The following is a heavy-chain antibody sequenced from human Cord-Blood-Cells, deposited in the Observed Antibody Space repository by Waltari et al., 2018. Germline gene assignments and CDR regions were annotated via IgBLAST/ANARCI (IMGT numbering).Heavy chain of an antibody. V-gene: IGHV1-24*01. Sequence: QVQLVQSGAEVKKPGASVKVSCKVSGYTLTELSMHWVRQAPGKGLEWMGGFGPEDGETIYAQKFQGRVTMTEATSTDTAYMELSSLRSEDTAVYYCATDHRYCSGGSCSFYWYFDLWGRGTLVTVSS. CDR3: ATDHRYCSGGSCSFYWYFDL. CDR2: FGPEDGET. J-gene: IGHJ2*01. CDR1: GYTLTELS. D-gene: IGHD2-15*01.